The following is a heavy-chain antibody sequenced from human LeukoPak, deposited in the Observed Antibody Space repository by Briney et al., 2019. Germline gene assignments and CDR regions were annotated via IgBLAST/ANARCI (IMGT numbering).Heavy chain of an antibody. CDR3: ARDYGGGWYQIDY. CDR2: ISYSGST. CDR1: GGSISSYY. V-gene: IGHV4-59*12. D-gene: IGHD6-13*01. J-gene: IGHJ4*02. Sequence: SETLSLTCTVSGGSISSYYWSWIRQPPGKGLEWIGYISYSGSTNYNPSLKSRLTISLDTSQRQFSLNLNSVTVADTALYYCARDYGGGWYQIDYWGQGTLVTVSS.